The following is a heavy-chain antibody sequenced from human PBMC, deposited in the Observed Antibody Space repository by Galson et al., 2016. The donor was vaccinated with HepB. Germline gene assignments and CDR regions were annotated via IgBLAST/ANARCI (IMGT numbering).Heavy chain of an antibody. D-gene: IGHD2/OR15-2a*01. V-gene: IGHV4-4*07. CDR2: MHSSGTN. CDR3: ARQGWTTFDY. Sequence: SETLSLTCTVSDGSITTYYWSWIRQSAGKGLEWIARMHSSGTNNYNPSLKGRVTMSMDTSKNQFSLNVTSLTAADTAVYFCARQGWTTFDYWGQGTLVSVSS. CDR1: DGSITTYY. J-gene: IGHJ4*02.